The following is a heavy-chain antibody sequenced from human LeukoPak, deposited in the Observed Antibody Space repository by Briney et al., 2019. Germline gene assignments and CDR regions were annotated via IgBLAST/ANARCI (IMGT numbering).Heavy chain of an antibody. CDR3: ARGLIGYYDSSGEFDH. CDR1: GYTFTGYY. D-gene: IGHD3-22*01. V-gene: IGHV1-2*04. J-gene: IGHJ4*02. CDR2: INPNSGGT. Sequence: ASVKVSCKASGYTFTGYYMHWVRQAPGQGLGWMGWINPNSGGTNYAQKFQGWVTMTRDTSISTAYMELSRLRSDDTAVYYCARGLIGYYDSSGEFDHWGQGTLVTVSS.